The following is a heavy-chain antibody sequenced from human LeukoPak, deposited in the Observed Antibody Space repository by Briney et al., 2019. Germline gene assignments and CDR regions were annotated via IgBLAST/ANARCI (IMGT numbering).Heavy chain of an antibody. V-gene: IGHV4-59*01. CDR2: VYYSGSA. J-gene: IGHJ4*02. CDR3: AGGTYYYFDY. Sequence: SETLSLTCTVSGASISNYYWSWIRQPPGKGVEWIGYVYYSGSAHYNPSLKSRVTISVDTSKNQFSLKVSSVTAADTAIYYCAGGTYYYFDYWGQGTLVTVSS. D-gene: IGHD1-26*01. CDR1: GASISNYY.